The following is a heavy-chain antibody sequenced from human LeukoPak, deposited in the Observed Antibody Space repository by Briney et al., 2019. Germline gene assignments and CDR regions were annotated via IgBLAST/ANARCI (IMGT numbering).Heavy chain of an antibody. CDR3: AKEGVVVPVDYYYYYYMDV. CDR1: GFTFSSYG. CDR2: ISGSGGST. J-gene: IGHJ6*03. Sequence: PGGSLRLSCAASGFTFSSYGMSWVRQAPGKGPEWVSAISGSGGSTYYADSVKGRFTIPRDNSKNTLYLQMNSLRAEDTAVYYCAKEGVVVPVDYYYYYYMDVWGKGTTVTISS. D-gene: IGHD3-22*01. V-gene: IGHV3-23*01.